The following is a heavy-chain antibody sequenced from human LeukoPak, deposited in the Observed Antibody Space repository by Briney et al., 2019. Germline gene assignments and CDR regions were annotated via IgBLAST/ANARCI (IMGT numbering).Heavy chain of an antibody. CDR2: ITISSSSI. V-gene: IGHV3-21*01. Sequence: RGSLRLSCAASRFTFSSYSTNSGPEAPGEGLEWVSSITISSSSIYYADPAKGRFNISRDNAKNSLYVQMNSLRAEDTAVYYCARGVDYGDYDPTGPLFDYWGQGTLVTVSS. CDR1: RFTFSSYS. J-gene: IGHJ4*02. D-gene: IGHD4-17*01. CDR3: ARGVDYGDYDPTGPLFDY.